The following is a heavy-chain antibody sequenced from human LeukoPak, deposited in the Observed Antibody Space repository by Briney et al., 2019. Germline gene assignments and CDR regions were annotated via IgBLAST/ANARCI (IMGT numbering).Heavy chain of an antibody. V-gene: IGHV3-23*01. CDR3: ARDPNGDYIGAFDM. Sequence: GGSLRLSCTASGFSFSAYAMMWVRQAPGKGPEWVSAICGSGVNTYYADSVKGRFTISRDNSKYTLFLQMNSLRAEDTAVYYCARDPNGDYIGAFDMWGPGTMVTVSS. CDR1: GFSFSAYA. J-gene: IGHJ3*02. D-gene: IGHD4-17*01. CDR2: ICGSGVNT.